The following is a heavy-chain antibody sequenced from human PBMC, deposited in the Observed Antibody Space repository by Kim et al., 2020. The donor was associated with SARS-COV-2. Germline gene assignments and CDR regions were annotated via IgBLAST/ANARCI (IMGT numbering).Heavy chain of an antibody. Sequence: NPPLRSRVSISVDTSKNQFSLKRNSVTAADTAVYYCAGYCSSTSCRWSDPWGQGTLVTVSS. D-gene: IGHD2-2*01. V-gene: IGHV4-31*02. CDR3: AGYCSSTSCRWSDP. J-gene: IGHJ5*02.